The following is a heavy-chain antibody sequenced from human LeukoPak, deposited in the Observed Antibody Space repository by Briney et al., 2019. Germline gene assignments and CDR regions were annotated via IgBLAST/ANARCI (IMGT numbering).Heavy chain of an antibody. V-gene: IGHV3-11*04. CDR1: GFTFSDYY. D-gene: IGHD5-24*01. J-gene: IGHJ4*02. CDR3: ARVLLADGYKEMAVVGYFDY. Sequence: GGSLRLSCAAYGFTFSDYYMSWIRQAPGKGLEWVSYISSSGSTIYYADSVKGRFTISRDNAKNSLYLQMNSLRAEDTAVYYCARVLLADGYKEMAVVGYFDYWGQGTLVTVSS. CDR2: ISSSGSTI.